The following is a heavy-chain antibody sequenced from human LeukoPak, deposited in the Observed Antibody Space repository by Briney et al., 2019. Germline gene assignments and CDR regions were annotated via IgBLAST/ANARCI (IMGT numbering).Heavy chain of an antibody. V-gene: IGHV1-8*01. CDR2: MNPNSGNT. CDR3: AREMTVTHGLKYYYYGMDV. J-gene: IGHJ6*02. D-gene: IGHD4-17*01. CDR1: GYTFTSYD. Sequence: GASVKVSCKASGYTFTSYDINWVRQATGQGLEWMGWMNPNSGNTGYAQKFQGRVTMTRNTSISTAYMELSSLRSEDTAVYYCAREMTVTHGLKYYYYGMDVWGQGTTVTVSS.